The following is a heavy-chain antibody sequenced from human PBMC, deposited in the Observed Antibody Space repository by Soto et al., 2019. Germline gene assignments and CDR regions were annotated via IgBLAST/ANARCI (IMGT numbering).Heavy chain of an antibody. J-gene: IGHJ4*02. CDR3: ARASYDYYDSSGYYYDFDY. CDR2: ISSSSSYI. CDR1: GFTFSSYS. D-gene: IGHD3-22*01. Sequence: GGSLRLSCAASGFTFSSYSMNWVRQAPGKGLEWVSSISSSSSYIYYADSVKGRFTISRDNAKNSLYLQMNSLRAEATAVYYCARASYDYYDSSGYYYDFDYWGQGTLVTVSS. V-gene: IGHV3-21*01.